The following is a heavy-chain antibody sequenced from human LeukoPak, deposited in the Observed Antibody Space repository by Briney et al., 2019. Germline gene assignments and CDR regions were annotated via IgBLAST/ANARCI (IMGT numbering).Heavy chain of an antibody. CDR3: ARVSPNTVTTLQYFDY. D-gene: IGHD4-17*01. J-gene: IGHJ4*02. CDR2: ISSSGSPI. Sequence: PGGSLRLSCAASGFTFSSYEMNWVRQAPGKGLEWVSYISSSGSPIYYADSVKGRFAISRDNAKNSLYLQMNSLRAEDTAVYYCARVSPNTVTTLQYFDYWGQGTLVTVSS. V-gene: IGHV3-48*03. CDR1: GFTFSSYE.